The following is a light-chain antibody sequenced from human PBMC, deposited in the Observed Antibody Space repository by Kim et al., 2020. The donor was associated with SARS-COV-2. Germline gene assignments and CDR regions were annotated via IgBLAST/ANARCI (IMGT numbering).Light chain of an antibody. CDR3: QQCHSYPLT. CDR2: AAS. J-gene: IGKJ4*01. V-gene: IGKV1-16*01. CDR1: QDIRNY. Sequence: GSGGDRVTLTWRVSQDIRNYLAWFQQIPGKAPKFLIYAASNMQSGVPSRFSASGAGTDFTLTISSLQPEDFATYYCQQCHSYPLTFGGGTKVDIK.